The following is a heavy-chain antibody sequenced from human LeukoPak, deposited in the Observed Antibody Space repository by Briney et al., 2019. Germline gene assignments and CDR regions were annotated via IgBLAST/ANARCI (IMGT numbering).Heavy chain of an antibody. Sequence: ASVKVSCKASGGTFSSYAISWVRQAPGQGLEWMGGIIPIFGTANYAQKFQGRVTITADESTSTAYMELSSLRSEDTAVYYCARTNPGLYDFWSGYYRGQGGYGMDVWGQGTTVTVSS. J-gene: IGHJ6*02. CDR2: IIPIFGTA. CDR3: ARTNPGLYDFWSGYYRGQGGYGMDV. V-gene: IGHV1-69*01. CDR1: GGTFSSYA. D-gene: IGHD3-3*01.